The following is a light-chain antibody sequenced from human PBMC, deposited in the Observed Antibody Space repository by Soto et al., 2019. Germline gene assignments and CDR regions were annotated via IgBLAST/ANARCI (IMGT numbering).Light chain of an antibody. CDR2: EVS. V-gene: IGLV2-14*01. J-gene: IGLJ1*01. CDR1: SSDVGGYNY. Sequence: QSALTQPASVSGSPGQSITISCTGTSSDVGGYNYVSWYQHHPGKAPKLMIHEVSDRPSGISNRFSGSKSGNTASLTISGLQAEDEADYYCSSYTRATTYVYGNGTKVTVL. CDR3: SSYTRATTYV.